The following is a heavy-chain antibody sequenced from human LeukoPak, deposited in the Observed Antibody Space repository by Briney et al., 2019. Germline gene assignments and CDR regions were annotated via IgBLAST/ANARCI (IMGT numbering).Heavy chain of an antibody. D-gene: IGHD4-17*01. CDR1: GFIFDDYA. V-gene: IGHV3-9*01. J-gene: IGHJ5*02. CDR3: VKDQTTVSLSGWFDP. Sequence: GGSLRLSCAASGFIFDDYAMHWVRQAPGKGLEWVSGISWDSGIIGYADSVKGRFTTGRDNAKNSLYLQMDSLRPEDTALYYCVKDQTTVSLSGWFDPWGQGTLVTVSP. CDR2: ISWDSGII.